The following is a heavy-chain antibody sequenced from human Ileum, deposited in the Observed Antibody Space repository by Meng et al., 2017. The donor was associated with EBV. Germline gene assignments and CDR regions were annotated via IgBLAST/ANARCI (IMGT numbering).Heavy chain of an antibody. Sequence: QGEQSGCEVKNRCFWVKVYCKASGGNLRNSAISWLRPAPGQWLELMGGIIPMFGAPDYAQRFQDRVTITADESTSTVYMELNSLRSEDTAVYYCARESGRGYSSDYWGQGTLVT. CDR1: GGNLRNSA. D-gene: IGHD5-18*01. CDR2: IIPMFGAP. CDR3: ARESGRGYSSDY. J-gene: IGHJ4*02. V-gene: IGHV1-69*01.